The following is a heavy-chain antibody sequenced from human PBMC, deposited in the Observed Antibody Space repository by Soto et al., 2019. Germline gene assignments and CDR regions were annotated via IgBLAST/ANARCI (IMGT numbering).Heavy chain of an antibody. CDR2: INPDGGST. D-gene: IGHD3-3*01. CDR1: GYTFTSYY. V-gene: IGHV1-46*01. CDR3: AKAPRGGVIITTSSAHIDY. Sequence: QVQLVQSGAEVKKPGASVMLSCKASGYTFTSYYMHWVRQAPGQGLEWMGIINPDGGSTRYAQKFQGRVTMTRDTSSSTFYMELSSLRSEDTAVYYCAKAPRGGVIITTSSAHIDYWGQGTLVTVSS. J-gene: IGHJ4*02.